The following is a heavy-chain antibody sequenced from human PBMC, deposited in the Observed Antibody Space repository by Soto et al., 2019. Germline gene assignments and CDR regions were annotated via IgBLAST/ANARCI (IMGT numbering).Heavy chain of an antibody. CDR1: GFTFSSYD. V-gene: IGHV3-13*04. D-gene: IGHD1-7*01. CDR3: TRSVTGTIAHFDY. Sequence: GGSLRLSCSASGFTFSSYDMHWVRQGPGKGLEWVSAIGTAGDTNYAGSVKGRFTISRENAKNTAYLQMISLKTEDTAVYYCTRSVTGTIAHFDYWGQGTLVTVSS. J-gene: IGHJ4*02. CDR2: IGTAGDT.